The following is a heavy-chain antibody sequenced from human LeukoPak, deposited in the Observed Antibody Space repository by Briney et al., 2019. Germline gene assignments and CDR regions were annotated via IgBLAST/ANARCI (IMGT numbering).Heavy chain of an antibody. D-gene: IGHD2-2*01. CDR3: AREISSSTSFDY. Sequence: GGSLRLSCAASGFSFSSYSMKWVRQAPGKGLEWVSSICSGSAYIYYADSVKGRFTISRDNAKNSLYLQVSTLRAEDTAVYYCAREISSSTSFDYWGQGTLVSVSS. CDR1: GFSFSSYS. V-gene: IGHV3-21*01. J-gene: IGHJ4*02. CDR2: ICSGSAYI.